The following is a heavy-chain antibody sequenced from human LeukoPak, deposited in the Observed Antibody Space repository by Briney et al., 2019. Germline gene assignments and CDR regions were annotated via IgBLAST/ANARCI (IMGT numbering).Heavy chain of an antibody. CDR2: ISGSGGST. V-gene: IGHV3-23*01. CDR3: AKLHPTYHYGSGSYYDFGY. Sequence: GGSLRLSCAASGFTFSSYAMSWVRQAPGKGLEWVSAISGSGGSTYYADSVKGRFTISRDNSKNTLYLQMNSLRAEDTAVYYCAKLHPTYHYGSGSYYDFGYWGQGTLVTVSS. CDR1: GFTFSSYA. J-gene: IGHJ4*02. D-gene: IGHD3-10*01.